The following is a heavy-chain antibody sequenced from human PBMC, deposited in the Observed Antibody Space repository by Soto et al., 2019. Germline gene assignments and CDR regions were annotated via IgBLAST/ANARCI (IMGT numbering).Heavy chain of an antibody. Sequence: QVQLVESGGGVVQPGRFLRLSCAASGFTFSSYAMHWVRQAPGKGLEWVAVISYDGSNKYYADSVKGRFTISRDNSKNTLYLQMNSLRAEDTAVYYCARVFGGEYGWLQLQYYYYYYGMDVWGQGTTVTVSS. CDR1: GFTFSSYA. CDR2: ISYDGSNK. CDR3: ARVFGGEYGWLQLQYYYYYYGMDV. J-gene: IGHJ6*02. D-gene: IGHD5-12*01. V-gene: IGHV3-30-3*01.